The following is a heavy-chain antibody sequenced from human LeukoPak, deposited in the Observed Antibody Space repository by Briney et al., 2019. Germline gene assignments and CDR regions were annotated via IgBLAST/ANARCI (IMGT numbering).Heavy chain of an antibody. D-gene: IGHD3-3*01. CDR2: IYTSGST. CDR1: GGSISSYY. Sequence: SETLSLTCTVSGGSISSYYWSWIRQPAGKGLEWIGRIYTSGSTNYNPSLKSRVTMSVDTSKNQFSLKLSSVTAADTAVYYCARETGIITIFGVVDDAFDIWGQGTMVTVSS. V-gene: IGHV4-4*07. CDR3: ARETGIITIFGVVDDAFDI. J-gene: IGHJ3*02.